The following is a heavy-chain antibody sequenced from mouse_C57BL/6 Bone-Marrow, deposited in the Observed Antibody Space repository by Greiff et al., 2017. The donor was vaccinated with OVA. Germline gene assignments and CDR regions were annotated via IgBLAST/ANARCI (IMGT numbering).Heavy chain of an antibody. CDR2: ISSGSSTI. J-gene: IGHJ2*01. D-gene: IGHD1-1*01. CDR3: ASNYYYGSSPYYFDY. CDR1: GFTFSDYG. V-gene: IGHV5-17*01. Sequence: EVHLVESGGGLVKPGGSLKLSCAASGFTFSDYGMHWVRQAPEKGLEWVAYISSGSSTIYYADTVKGRFTISRANAKNTLFLQMNSLRSEDTAMYYGASNYYYGSSPYYFDYWGQGTTLTVSS.